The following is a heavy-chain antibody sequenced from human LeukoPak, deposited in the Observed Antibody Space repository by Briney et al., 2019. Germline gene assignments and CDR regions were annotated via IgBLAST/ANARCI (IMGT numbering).Heavy chain of an antibody. CDR1: GFTFSSYG. D-gene: IGHD6-13*01. J-gene: IGHJ4*02. V-gene: IGHV3-33*01. Sequence: GGSLRLSCAASGFTFSSYGMHWVRQAPGKGLEWVAVIWYDGSNKYYADSVKGRFTISRDNSKNTLYLQMNSLRAEDTAVYYCATAGYSSSYEFDYWGQGTLVTVSS. CDR3: ATAGYSSSYEFDY. CDR2: IWYDGSNK.